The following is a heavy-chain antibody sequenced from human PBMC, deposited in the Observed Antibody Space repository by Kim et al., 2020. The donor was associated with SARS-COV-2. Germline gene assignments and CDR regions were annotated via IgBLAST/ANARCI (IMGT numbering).Heavy chain of an antibody. D-gene: IGHD5-18*01. J-gene: IGHJ6*02. CDR2: IYYSGST. V-gene: IGHV4-39*07. Sequence: SETLSLTCNVSGGSISSTSYYWGWIRQPPGEGLEWLGSIYYSGSTYYNPSLKRRVTISVDTSKNQFSLHLSSVTATDTAVYYCAVDTGGLDTNMVYYYYYYGMDVWGQGTTVTVAS. CDR1: GGSISSTSYY. CDR3: AVDTGGLDTNMVYYYYYYGMDV.